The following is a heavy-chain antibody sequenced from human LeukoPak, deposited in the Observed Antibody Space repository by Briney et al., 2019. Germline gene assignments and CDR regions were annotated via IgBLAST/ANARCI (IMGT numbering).Heavy chain of an antibody. V-gene: IGHV4-59*01. CDR3: ARQVAEDCMDV. J-gene: IGHJ6*03. CDR1: GGSISSYY. CDR2: IYYSGRT. D-gene: IGHD6-19*01. Sequence: SETLSLTCTVSGGSISSYYWSWIRQPPGKGLEWIGYIYYSGRTNYNPSLKSRVTISVDTSKNQFSLKLSCVTAADTAVYYCARQVAEDCMDVWGKGTTVTISS.